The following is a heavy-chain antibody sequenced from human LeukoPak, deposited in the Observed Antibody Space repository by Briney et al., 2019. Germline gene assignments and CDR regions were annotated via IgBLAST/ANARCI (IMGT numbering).Heavy chain of an antibody. V-gene: IGHV3-23*01. J-gene: IGHJ4*02. CDR2: ISGSDSGT. CDR1: GFTFTNYA. Sequence: PGGSLRLSCAASGFTFTNYAMSWVRQAPGMGLEWVSGISGSDSGTYYADSVKGRFTISRDNSSNTLYLQINSLRAEDTAVYYCARLYCSGGSCYSVDYWGQGTLVTVSS. CDR3: ARLYCSGGSCYSVDY. D-gene: IGHD2-15*01.